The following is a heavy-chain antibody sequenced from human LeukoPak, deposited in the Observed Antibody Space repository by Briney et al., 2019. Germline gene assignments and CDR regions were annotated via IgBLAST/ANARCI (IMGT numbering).Heavy chain of an antibody. D-gene: IGHD3-16*01. CDR1: GFTFSSYS. V-gene: IGHV3-21*01. CDR2: ISSSSSYI. J-gene: IGHJ4*02. Sequence: MPGGSLRLSCAASGFTFSSYSVNWVRQAPGKGLELVSSISSSSSYIYYADSVKGRFTISRDNAKNSLYLQMNSLRAEDTAVYYCARDRKRETMLFDYWGQGTLVTVSS. CDR3: ARDRKRETMLFDY.